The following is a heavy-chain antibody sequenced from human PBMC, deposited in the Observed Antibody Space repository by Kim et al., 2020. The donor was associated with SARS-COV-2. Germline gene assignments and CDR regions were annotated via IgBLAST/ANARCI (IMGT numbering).Heavy chain of an antibody. CDR3: ARGHTVTAYLRNYYGMDV. D-gene: IGHD2-21*02. Sequence: ASVKVSCKASGYTFTSYDINWVRQATGQGLEWMGWMKPNSGNTGYAQKFQGRVTMTRNTSISTAYMELSSLRSEDTAVYYCARGHTVTAYLRNYYGMDVWGQGTTVTVSS. J-gene: IGHJ6*02. V-gene: IGHV1-8*01. CDR2: MKPNSGNT. CDR1: GYTFTSYD.